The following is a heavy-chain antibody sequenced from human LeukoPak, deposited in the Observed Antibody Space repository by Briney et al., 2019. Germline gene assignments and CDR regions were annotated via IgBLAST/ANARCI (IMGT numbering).Heavy chain of an antibody. CDR3: AKDLSSGYYDFWSGEALDY. CDR2: ISGSGGST. Sequence: GGSLRLSCAASGFTFSSYAMSWVRQAPGKGLEWVSAISGSGGSTYYADSVKGRFTISRDNSKNTLYLQMNSLRAEDTAVYYCAKDLSSGYYDFWSGEALDYWGQGTLVTVSS. V-gene: IGHV3-23*01. CDR1: GFTFSSYA. D-gene: IGHD3-3*01. J-gene: IGHJ4*02.